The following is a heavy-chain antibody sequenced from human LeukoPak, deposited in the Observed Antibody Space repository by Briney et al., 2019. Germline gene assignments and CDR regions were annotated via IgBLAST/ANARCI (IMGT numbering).Heavy chain of an antibody. CDR1: GYTFTGYY. Sequence: ASVKVSCKASGYTFTGYYMHWVRQAPGQGLEWMGWINPNSGGTNYAQKFQGRVTMTRDTSISTAYMELSRLKSDDTAVYYCARGSSAIVVVPAAAKIDYWGQGTLVTVSS. D-gene: IGHD2-2*01. V-gene: IGHV1-2*02. J-gene: IGHJ4*02. CDR2: INPNSGGT. CDR3: ARGSSAIVVVPAAAKIDY.